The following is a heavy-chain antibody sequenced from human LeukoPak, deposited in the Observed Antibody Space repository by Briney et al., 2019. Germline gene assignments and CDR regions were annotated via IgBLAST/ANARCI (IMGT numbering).Heavy chain of an antibody. CDR2: IYYSGST. V-gene: IGHV4-59*01. Sequence: SETLSLTCTVSGVSISSYYWSWIRQPPGKGLEWIGYIYYSGSTNYNPSLKSRVTISVDTSKNQFSLKLSSVTAADTAVYYCARAALLWFGELSPNWFDPWGQGTLVTVSS. CDR1: GVSISSYY. CDR3: ARAALLWFGELSPNWFDP. D-gene: IGHD3-10*01. J-gene: IGHJ5*02.